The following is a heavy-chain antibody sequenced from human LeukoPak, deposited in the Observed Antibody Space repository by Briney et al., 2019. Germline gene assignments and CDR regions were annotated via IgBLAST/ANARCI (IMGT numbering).Heavy chain of an antibody. V-gene: IGHV4-38-2*02. CDR1: GYSISSGYY. Sequence: PSETLSLTCTVSGYSISSGYYWGWIRQPPGKGLEWIGSIYHSGSTYYNPSLKSRVTISVDTSKNQFSLKLSSVTAADTAVYYCARSTGAYCGGDCYWVDAFDLWGQGTMVTVSS. CDR3: ARSTGAYCGGDCYWVDAFDL. CDR2: IYHSGST. J-gene: IGHJ3*01. D-gene: IGHD2-21*02.